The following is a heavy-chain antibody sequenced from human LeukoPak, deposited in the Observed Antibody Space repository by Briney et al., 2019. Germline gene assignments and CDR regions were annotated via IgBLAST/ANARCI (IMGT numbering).Heavy chain of an antibody. V-gene: IGHV3-73*01. CDR3: TGQKITVVTLVDY. D-gene: IGHD4-23*01. CDR1: GFTFSGSA. CDR2: IRSKANSYAT. Sequence: PGGSLRLSCAASGFTFSGSAMHWVRQASGRGLEWVGRIRSKANSYATAYAASVKGRFTISRDDSKNTAYLQMNSLKTEDTAVYYCTGQKITVVTLVDYWGQGTLVTVSS. J-gene: IGHJ4*02.